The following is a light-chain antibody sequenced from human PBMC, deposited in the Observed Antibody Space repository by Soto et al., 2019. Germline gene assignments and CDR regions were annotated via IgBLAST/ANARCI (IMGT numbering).Light chain of an antibody. Sequence: VMRQSPATLSVKKGERATLSCRASHSVRSSLAWYQQKPGQAPRLLIHGASTRATGIPGRFSGSGSGTDFTLTISRLEPEDFAVYYCQQYTISLITFCQGTLLEV. CDR3: QQYTISLIT. V-gene: IGKV3-15*01. J-gene: IGKJ5*01. CDR1: HSVRSS. CDR2: GAS.